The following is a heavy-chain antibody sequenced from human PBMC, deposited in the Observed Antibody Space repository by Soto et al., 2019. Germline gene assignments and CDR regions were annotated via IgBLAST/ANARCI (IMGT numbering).Heavy chain of an antibody. J-gene: IGHJ4*02. D-gene: IGHD6-13*01. CDR3: AKDRRYSSSSFDY. V-gene: IGHV3-30*18. CDR2: ISYDGSNK. CDR1: GFTFSRYG. Sequence: QVPLVESGGGVVQPGRSLRLSCAASGFTFSRYGMHWVRQAPGKGLEWVAVISYDGSNKYYADSVKGRFTISRDNSKNTLYLQMNSLRAEDTAVYYCAKDRRYSSSSFDYWGQGTLVTVSS.